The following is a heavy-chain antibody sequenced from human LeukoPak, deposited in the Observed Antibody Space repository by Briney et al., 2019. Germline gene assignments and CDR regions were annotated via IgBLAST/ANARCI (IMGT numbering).Heavy chain of an antibody. J-gene: IGHJ3*02. D-gene: IGHD1-14*01. CDR3: ARVPAEEDAFDI. V-gene: IGHV1-18*01. Sequence: ASVKVSCKASGYTFTSYGISWVRQAPGQGLEWMGWISAYNGNTNYAQKLQGRVTMTTDTSASTAYMELRSLRSDDTAVYYCARVPAEEDAFDIWGQGTMVTVSS. CDR1: GYTFTSYG. CDR2: ISAYNGNT.